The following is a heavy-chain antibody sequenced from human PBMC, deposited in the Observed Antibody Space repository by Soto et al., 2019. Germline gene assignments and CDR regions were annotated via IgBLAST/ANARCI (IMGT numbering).Heavy chain of an antibody. CDR1: GYTFTSYG. CDR3: ARDGKFLVGAADY. CDR2: ISVYDGTT. D-gene: IGHD1-26*01. J-gene: IGHJ4*02. V-gene: IGHV1-18*01. Sequence: QVQLVQSGAEVKKPGASVKVSCKASGYTFTSYGISWVRQAPGQGLEWMGWISVYDGTTKYAQNLQGRVTVTTDISATTAYMELRSLRSDDTAVYYCARDGKFLVGAADYWGQGTLVTVSS.